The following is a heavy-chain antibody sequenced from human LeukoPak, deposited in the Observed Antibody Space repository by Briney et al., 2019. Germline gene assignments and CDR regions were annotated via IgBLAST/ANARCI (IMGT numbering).Heavy chain of an antibody. D-gene: IGHD2-2*01. CDR1: GFTFSDYS. CDR3: ARRLVTAGITDFFDS. CDR2: ISPCGDST. Sequence: PGGSLRLSCTASGFTFSDYSKMWVRQAPGAGLEWVSAISPCGDSTTDADSVKGQFTISSDNSQSPLYLQMNGLTAEDTALYYCARRLVTAGITDFFDSWGQGTLVSVSS. J-gene: IGHJ4*02. V-gene: IGHV3-23*01.